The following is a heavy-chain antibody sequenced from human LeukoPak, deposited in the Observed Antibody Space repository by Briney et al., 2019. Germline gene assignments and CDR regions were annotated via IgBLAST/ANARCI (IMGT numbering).Heavy chain of an antibody. CDR3: ARVTGYMTEDYFDY. Sequence: SETLSLTCTVSGGSISSYYWSWIRQPAGKGLEWIGYIYYSGSTNYNPSLKSRVTISVDTSKNQFSLRLSSVTAADTAVYYCARVTGYMTEDYFDYWGQGTLITVSS. CDR2: IYYSGST. CDR1: GGSISSYY. V-gene: IGHV4-59*01. J-gene: IGHJ4*02. D-gene: IGHD6-13*01.